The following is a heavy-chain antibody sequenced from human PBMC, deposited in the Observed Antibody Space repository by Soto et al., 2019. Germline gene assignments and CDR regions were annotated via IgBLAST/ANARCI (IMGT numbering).Heavy chain of an antibody. D-gene: IGHD3-10*01. CDR2: IFPSDSDT. CDR3: ARKDKKCYFNWFDP. Sequence: PGESLKISCRTSGYRFTSYWIAWVRQMPGKGLEWMGIIFPSDSDTRYSPSFQGQVTISADRSTSTVFLQWASLKASDTAVYFCARKDKKCYFNWFDPYGQSILVTVSS. J-gene: IGHJ5*02. CDR1: GYRFTSYW. V-gene: IGHV5-51*03.